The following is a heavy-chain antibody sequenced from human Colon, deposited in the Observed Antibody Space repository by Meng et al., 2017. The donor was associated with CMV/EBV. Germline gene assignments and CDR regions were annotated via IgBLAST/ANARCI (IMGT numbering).Heavy chain of an antibody. CDR2: IRYDGSNE. V-gene: IGHV3-30*02. CDR3: ARVRTRGYYFDF. J-gene: IGHJ4*02. D-gene: IGHD2-2*01. Sequence: GGSLRLSCAASEFTFNNYGTHWVRQAPGKGLEWVAFIRYDGSNEYYADSLKGRFTISRDNSRNTVYLQMSSLRAEDTAVYYCARVRTRGYYFDFWGQGTLVTVSS. CDR1: EFTFNNYG.